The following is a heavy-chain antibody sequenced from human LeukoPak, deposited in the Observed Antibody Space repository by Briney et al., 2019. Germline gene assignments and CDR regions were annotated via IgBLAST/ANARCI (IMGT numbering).Heavy chain of an antibody. CDR1: GYTFTGYY. CDR2: INPNSGGT. V-gene: IGHV1-2*02. CDR3: ARTGSSSWPMYAFDI. J-gene: IGHJ3*02. Sequence: GASVKVSCKTSGYTFTGYYMHWVRQAPGQGLEWMGWINPNSGGTNYAQKFQGRVTMTRDTSISTAYMELSRLRSDDTAVYYCARTGSSSWPMYAFDIWGQGTMVTVSS. D-gene: IGHD6-13*01.